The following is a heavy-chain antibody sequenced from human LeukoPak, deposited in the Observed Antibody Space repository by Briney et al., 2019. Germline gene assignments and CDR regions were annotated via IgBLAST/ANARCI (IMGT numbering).Heavy chain of an antibody. V-gene: IGHV3-7*01. D-gene: IGHD1-26*01. J-gene: IGHJ4*02. Sequence: GESLRLSCVASGFTFSDYWMTWVHQAPGKGLGWVANIKQDGSDKKYVDSVKGRFTISRDNAKNSLYLQMDSLRDEDTAVYYCARGGGDYWGQGTLVTVTS. CDR2: IKQDGSDK. CDR3: ARGGGDY. CDR1: GFTFSDYW.